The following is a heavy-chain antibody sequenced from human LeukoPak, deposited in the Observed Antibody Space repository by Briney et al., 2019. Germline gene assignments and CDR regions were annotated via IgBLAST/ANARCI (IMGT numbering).Heavy chain of an antibody. Sequence: ASVKVSCKASGYTFTGYYMHWARQAPGQGLEWMGRINPNSGGTNYAQKLQGRVTMTTDTSTSTAYMELRSLRSDDTAVYYCAGHIGGGSYYYYMDVWGKGTTVTVSS. D-gene: IGHD1-26*01. CDR3: AGHIGGGSYYYYMDV. CDR1: GYTFTGYY. V-gene: IGHV1-2*06. J-gene: IGHJ6*03. CDR2: INPNSGGT.